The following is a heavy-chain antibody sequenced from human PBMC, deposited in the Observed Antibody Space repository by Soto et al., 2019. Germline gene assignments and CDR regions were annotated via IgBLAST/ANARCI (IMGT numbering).Heavy chain of an antibody. Sequence: GGSLRLSCAASGFTFSSYAMHWVRQAPGKGLEWVAVISYDGSNKYYADSVKGRFTISRDNSKNTLYLQMNSLRAEDTTVYYCARDLIYWGQGTLVTVSS. CDR2: ISYDGSNK. V-gene: IGHV3-30-3*01. CDR3: ARDLIY. CDR1: GFTFSSYA. J-gene: IGHJ4*02.